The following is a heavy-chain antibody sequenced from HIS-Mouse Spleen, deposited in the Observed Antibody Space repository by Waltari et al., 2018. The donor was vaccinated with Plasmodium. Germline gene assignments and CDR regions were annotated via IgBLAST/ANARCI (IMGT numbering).Heavy chain of an antibody. J-gene: IGHJ3*02. D-gene: IGHD6-6*01. Sequence: QLQLQESGPGLVKPSETLSLTCTVSGGSISSSSYYWGWIRQPPGKGLEWIGSIYYSGSTDYNPSLKSRVTRSVDTAKNQFSLKLSSGTAADTAVYYCARGMKSSSSAFDIWGQGTMVTVSS. CDR2: IYYSGST. CDR3: ARGMKSSSSAFDI. V-gene: IGHV4-39*01. CDR1: GGSISSSSYY.